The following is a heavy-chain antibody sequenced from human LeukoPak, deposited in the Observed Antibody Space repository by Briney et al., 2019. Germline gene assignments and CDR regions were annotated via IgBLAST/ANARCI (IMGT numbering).Heavy chain of an antibody. CDR3: ANTDYYGSGSPSGDWFDP. D-gene: IGHD3-10*01. CDR2: ISAYNGNT. V-gene: IGHV1-18*01. Sequence: GASVKVSCKASGYTFTSYGISWVRQAPGQGLEWMGWISAYNGNTNYAQKLQGRVTMTTDTSTSTAYMELRSLRSDDTAVYYCANTDYYGSGSPSGDWFDPWGQGTLVTVSS. CDR1: GYTFTSYG. J-gene: IGHJ5*02.